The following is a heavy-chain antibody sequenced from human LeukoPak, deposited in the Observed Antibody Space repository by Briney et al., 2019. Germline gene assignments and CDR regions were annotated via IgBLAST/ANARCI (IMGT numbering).Heavy chain of an antibody. J-gene: IGHJ4*02. CDR1: GYSISSGYY. D-gene: IGHD2-2*01. CDR2: IYHSGST. CDR3: ARVGYCSSTSCPKGAVDY. V-gene: IGHV4-38-2*01. Sequence: SETLSLTCAVSGYSISSGYYWGWSRQPPGKVLEWIGSIYHSGSTYYNPSLKRRVTISVGTSKNHVALKMEYVTAADTAVYYCARVGYCSSTSCPKGAVDYWGQGTLVTVSS.